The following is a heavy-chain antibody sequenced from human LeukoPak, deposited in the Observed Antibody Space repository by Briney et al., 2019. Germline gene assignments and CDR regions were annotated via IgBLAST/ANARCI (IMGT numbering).Heavy chain of an antibody. D-gene: IGHD1-26*01. J-gene: IGHJ4*02. Sequence: GGSLRLSCAASGFTFSSYGMHWVRQAPGKGLEWAAVISYDGSNKYYADSVKGRFTISRDNSKNTLYLQMNSLRAEDTAVYYCASSWELYGPLGFDYWGQGTLVTVSS. CDR3: ASSWELYGPLGFDY. CDR1: GFTFSSYG. CDR2: ISYDGSNK. V-gene: IGHV3-30*03.